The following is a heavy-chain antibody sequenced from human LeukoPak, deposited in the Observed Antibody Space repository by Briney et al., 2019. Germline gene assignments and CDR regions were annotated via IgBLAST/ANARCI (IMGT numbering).Heavy chain of an antibody. D-gene: IGHD3-9*01. V-gene: IGHV1-69*01. J-gene: IGHJ6*03. CDR3: ARRSPTLRYFDWSENYYMDV. Sequence: SVKVSCKASGGTFSSYAISWVRQAPGQGLEWMGGIIPIFGTANYAQKFQGRVTITADESTSTAYMELSSLRSEDTAVYCCARRSPTLRYFDWSENYYMDVWGKGTTVTISS. CDR2: IIPIFGTA. CDR1: GGTFSSYA.